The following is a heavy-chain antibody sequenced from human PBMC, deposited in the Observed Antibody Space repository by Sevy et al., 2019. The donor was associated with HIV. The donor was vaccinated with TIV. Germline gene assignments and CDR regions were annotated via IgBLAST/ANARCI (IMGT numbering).Heavy chain of an antibody. CDR2: VYYSGNT. Sequence: SETLSLTCSVSGGSINNPDFNWSWVRQPPGRGLEWIGYVYYSGNTYYSPSLKTRASLSIDTSKNQFSLDLHSVTAADTGVYYCTRVRGPFGWSDPWGQGTLVTVSS. V-gene: IGHV4-30-4*01. CDR1: GGSINNPDFN. D-gene: IGHD3-10*01. J-gene: IGHJ5*02. CDR3: TRVRGPFGWSDP.